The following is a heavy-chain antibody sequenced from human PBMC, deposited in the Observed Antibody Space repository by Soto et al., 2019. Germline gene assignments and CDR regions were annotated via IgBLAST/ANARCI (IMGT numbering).Heavy chain of an antibody. V-gene: IGHV1-69*05. CDR3: ASKRYYYDSSGYYNFDY. CDR1: GGTFSSYA. D-gene: IGHD3-22*01. CDR2: IIPIFGTA. Sequence: QVQLVQSGAEVKKPGSSVKVSCKASGGTFSSYAISWVRQAPGQGLEWMGGIIPIFGTANYAQKFQGRGTITPDESTSTAYMELSSLRSEDTAVYYCASKRYYYDSSGYYNFDYWGQGTLVTVSS. J-gene: IGHJ4*02.